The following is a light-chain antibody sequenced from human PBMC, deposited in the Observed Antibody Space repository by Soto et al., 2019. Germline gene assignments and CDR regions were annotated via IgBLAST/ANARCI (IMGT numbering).Light chain of an antibody. V-gene: IGLV2-14*01. Sequence: QSALTQPASVSGSPGQSIPISCTGTSSDVGGYNYVSWYQQHPGKAPKLMIYEVSNRPSGVSNRFSGSKSGNTASLTISGLQAEDEADYYSSSYTSSSTPYVFVTGTKVTVL. CDR3: SSYTSSSTPYV. CDR2: EVS. J-gene: IGLJ1*01. CDR1: SSDVGGYNY.